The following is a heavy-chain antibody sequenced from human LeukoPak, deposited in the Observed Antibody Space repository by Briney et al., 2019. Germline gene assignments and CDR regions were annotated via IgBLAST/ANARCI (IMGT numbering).Heavy chain of an antibody. CDR1: GYSISSGYY. CDR3: ATLLTLDAFDI. V-gene: IGHV4-38-2*01. J-gene: IGHJ3*02. CDR2: IYHSGST. Sequence: RPSETLSLTCAVSGYSISSGYYWGWIRQPPGKGLGWIGSIYHSGSTYYNPSLKSRVTISVDTSKNQFSLKLSSVPAADTAVYYCATLLTLDAFDIWGQGTMVTVSS.